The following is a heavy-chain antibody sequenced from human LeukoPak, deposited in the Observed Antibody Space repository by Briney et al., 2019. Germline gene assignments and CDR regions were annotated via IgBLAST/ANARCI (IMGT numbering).Heavy chain of an antibody. CDR1: GRTFNNYA. V-gene: IGHV1-69*06. CDR3: ARGLGYCSGPNCYTDSAAGGQYFQH. CDR2: IIPIFGTR. J-gene: IGHJ1*01. D-gene: IGHD2-2*02. Sequence: SVKVSCKASGRTFNNYAIHWVRQAPGQGLEWMGGIIPIFGTRIFAQTFQGRVTITADKFTSTTYMELSSLRSDDTAVYYCARGLGYCSGPNCYTDSAAGGQYFQHWGQGTLVIVSS.